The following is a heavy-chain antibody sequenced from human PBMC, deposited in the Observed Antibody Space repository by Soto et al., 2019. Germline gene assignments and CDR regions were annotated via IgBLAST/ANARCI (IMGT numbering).Heavy chain of an antibody. CDR2: IYHSGST. D-gene: IGHD2-15*01. Sequence: SVTLCLRNAVSCGYSISRGYSRSFNRKPPGKGMERIGDIYHSGSTYYNPSLKSRVTISVDRSKKQLSLKLSSVTAADTAVYCCVRASGYCSGGSCPVGWFDPWGQGTLVTVSS. CDR3: VRASGYCSGGSCPVGWFDP. V-gene: IGHV4-30-2*01. CDR1: CGYSISRGYS. J-gene: IGHJ5*02.